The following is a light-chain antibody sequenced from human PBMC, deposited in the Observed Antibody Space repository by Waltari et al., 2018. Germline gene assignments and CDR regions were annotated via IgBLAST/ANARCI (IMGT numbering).Light chain of an antibody. CDR3: QQYEGLPRT. Sequence: DIQMTQSPSSLSASVGDRVTITCQASQHIYNYLNWYQQKPVKAPKPLIYAASNLQTGVPSRFSGGGAGTDCTFVISNLQPEDIATYYCQQYEGLPRTFGQGTKLEMK. V-gene: IGKV1-33*01. CDR1: QHIYNY. J-gene: IGKJ2*02. CDR2: AAS.